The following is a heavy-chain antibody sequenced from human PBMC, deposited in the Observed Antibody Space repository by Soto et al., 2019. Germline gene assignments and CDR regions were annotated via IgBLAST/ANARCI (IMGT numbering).Heavy chain of an antibody. J-gene: IGHJ4*02. CDR1: GGSTSSDNY. D-gene: IGHD3-16*01. CDR2: IYYSGNT. V-gene: IGHV4-30-4*01. CDR3: AREGGESSDGLYYFDS. Sequence: SETLSLTCTVSGGSTSSDNYWSWIRQPPGKGLEWIGHIYYSGNTDYNPSLKSRLAISIDTSKNQFSLKLSSVTAADTAVYFCAREGGESSDGLYYFDSWGQGSLVTAPQ.